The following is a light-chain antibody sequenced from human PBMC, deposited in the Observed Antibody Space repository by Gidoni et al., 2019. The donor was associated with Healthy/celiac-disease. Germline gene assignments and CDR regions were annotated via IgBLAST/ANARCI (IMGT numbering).Light chain of an antibody. CDR1: QSVSSSY. Sequence: EIVLTQSPGTLSLSPGESATLSCRASQSVSSSYLAWYQQKPGQAPRLLIYGASSGATVIPDRFSGSGSGTDFTLTISILEPEDLAVYYCQQYGSSPITFGQGTRLEIK. V-gene: IGKV3-20*01. J-gene: IGKJ5*01. CDR3: QQYGSSPIT. CDR2: GAS.